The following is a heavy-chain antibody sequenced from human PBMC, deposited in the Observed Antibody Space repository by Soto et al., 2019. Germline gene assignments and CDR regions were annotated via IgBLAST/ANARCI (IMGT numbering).Heavy chain of an antibody. Sequence: SETLSLTCAVYGGSFSTYYWSWIRQPPGKGLVWIGDINHSGSTNYSPSLKSRVTISLDTSKNQFSLNLSSVTAAETAVYFCARQKSIAARLTYYYGLDVWGQGITVT. CDR3: ARQKSIAARLTYYYGLDV. CDR2: INHSGST. J-gene: IGHJ6*02. CDR1: GGSFSTYY. V-gene: IGHV4-34*01. D-gene: IGHD6-6*01.